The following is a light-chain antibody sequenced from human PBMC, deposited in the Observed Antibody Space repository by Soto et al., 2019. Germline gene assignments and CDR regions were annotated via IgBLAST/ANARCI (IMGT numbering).Light chain of an antibody. Sequence: DIQMTQSPSSLSASVGDRVTITCRASQSISTFLNWYQQKPGNAPKSLIYAASNLQSGVPSRFSGSGSGTDFTLTISRLEPEDFALYYCQFYGSSLITFGQGTRLEIK. CDR3: QFYGSSLIT. J-gene: IGKJ5*01. CDR1: QSISTF. V-gene: IGKV1-39*01. CDR2: AAS.